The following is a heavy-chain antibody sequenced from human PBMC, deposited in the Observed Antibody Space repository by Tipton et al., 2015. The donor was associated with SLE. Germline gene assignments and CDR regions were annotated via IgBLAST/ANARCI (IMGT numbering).Heavy chain of an antibody. J-gene: IGHJ4*02. CDR3: ARDSNLSGQLELRY. CDR2: INHSGST. V-gene: IGHV4-39*07. D-gene: IGHD1-7*01. Sequence: LRLSCTVSGGSISSSSYYWGWIRQPPGKGLEWIGEINHSGSTNYNPSLKSRVTISVDTSKNQFSLKLSSVTAADTAVYYCARDSNLSGQLELRYWGQGTLVTVSS. CDR1: GGSISSSSYY.